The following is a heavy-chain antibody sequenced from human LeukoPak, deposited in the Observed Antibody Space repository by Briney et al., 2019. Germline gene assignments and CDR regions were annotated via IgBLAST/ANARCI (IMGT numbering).Heavy chain of an antibody. CDR2: IIPIFGTA. CDR3: ARDGGQWLVRGDAFDI. V-gene: IGHV1-69*13. CDR1: GGTFSSYA. J-gene: IGHJ3*02. D-gene: IGHD6-19*01. Sequence: GASVKVSCKSSGGTFSSYAISWVRQASGQGLEWMGGIIPIFGTANYAQKFQGRVTITADESTSTAYMELSSLRSEDTAVYYCARDGGQWLVRGDAFDIRGQGTMVTVSS.